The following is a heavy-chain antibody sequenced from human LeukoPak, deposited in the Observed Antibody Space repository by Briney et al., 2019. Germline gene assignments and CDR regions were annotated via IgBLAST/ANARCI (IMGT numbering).Heavy chain of an antibody. Sequence: PGGSLRLSCAASGFTFSSYWMSWVRQAPGKGLEWVANIKEDGGEKYFVGSVTGRFTISRDNAKNSLYLQMNSLRVEDTAVYYCAPPPIAATGNWGQGTLVTVSS. CDR2: IKEDGGEK. J-gene: IGHJ4*02. V-gene: IGHV3-7*01. D-gene: IGHD6-13*01. CDR3: APPPIAATGN. CDR1: GFTFSSYW.